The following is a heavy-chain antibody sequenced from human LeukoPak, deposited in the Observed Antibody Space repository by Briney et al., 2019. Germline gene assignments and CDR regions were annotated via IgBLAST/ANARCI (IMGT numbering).Heavy chain of an antibody. Sequence: GGSLRLSCAASGFAFSNHWMSWVRQAPGKGLEWVANIKQDGSEKYYVDSLKGRFTISRDNAKNSLYLQMNSLRAEDTAVYYCARIAAAGFDCWGQGTLVTVSS. CDR3: ARIAAAGFDC. J-gene: IGHJ5*01. V-gene: IGHV3-7*03. CDR2: IKQDGSEK. D-gene: IGHD6-13*01. CDR1: GFAFSNHW.